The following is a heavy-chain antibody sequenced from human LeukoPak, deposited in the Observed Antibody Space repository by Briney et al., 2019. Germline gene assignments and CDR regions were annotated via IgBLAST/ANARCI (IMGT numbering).Heavy chain of an antibody. J-gene: IGHJ6*03. CDR1: RFTFDNYA. Sequence: GGSLRLSCAASRFTFDNYAVSWVRQAPGKGLEWVSTFSGGGDFTYYADSVKGRFTISRDNSKNTLYLQMNSLRAEDTAVYYCAKSSQYQLLYESYYYYYYMDVWGKGTTVTVSS. CDR3: AKSSQYQLLYESYYYYYYMDV. CDR2: FSGGGDFT. D-gene: IGHD2-2*02. V-gene: IGHV3-23*01.